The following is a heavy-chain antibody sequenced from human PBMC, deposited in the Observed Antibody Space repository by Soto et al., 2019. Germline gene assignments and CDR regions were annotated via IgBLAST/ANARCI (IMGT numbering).Heavy chain of an antibody. V-gene: IGHV4-59*01. CDR2: VHNSGST. CDR1: GDPISRYH. D-gene: IGHD1-1*01. J-gene: IGHJ4*02. CDR3: TGDRNKRVWYKY. Sequence: QVQLQESGPGLVKPSETLSLSCTVSGDPISRYHWSWIRQTPGKGLEWIGYVHNSGSTSYNPSLKSRVSISIDTPKKQFSLRLRSVTAADTAVYYCTGDRNKRVWYKYRGQGTLVTVSS.